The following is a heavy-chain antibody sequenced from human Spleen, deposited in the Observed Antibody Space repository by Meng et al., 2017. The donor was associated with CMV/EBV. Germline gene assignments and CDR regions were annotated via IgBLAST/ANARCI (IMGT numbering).Heavy chain of an antibody. CDR1: FTFSDYY. CDR3: ARDWGYCSSTSCRYFDY. J-gene: IGHJ4*02. V-gene: IGHV3-11*04. D-gene: IGHD2-2*01. CDR2: ISGSGSII. Sequence: FTFSDYYRSWISHAPGKELEWISYISGSGSIIYYADSVKGRFTISRDNAKNSLYLQMNSLRAEDTAMYYCARDWGYCSSTSCRYFDYWGQGTLVTVSS.